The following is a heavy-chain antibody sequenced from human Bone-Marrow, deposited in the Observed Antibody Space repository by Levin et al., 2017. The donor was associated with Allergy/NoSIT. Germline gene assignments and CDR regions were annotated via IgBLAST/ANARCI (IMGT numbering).Heavy chain of an antibody. CDR2: IYSGGST. CDR3: ARGWFGELLSH. CDR1: GFTVSSNY. Sequence: GGSLRLSCAASGFTVSSNYMSWVRQAPGKGPEWVSVIYSGGSTYYADSVKGRFTISRDNSKNTLYLQMNSLRAADTAVYYCARGWFGELLSHWGQGTLVTVSS. J-gene: IGHJ4*02. V-gene: IGHV3-53*01. D-gene: IGHD3-10*01.